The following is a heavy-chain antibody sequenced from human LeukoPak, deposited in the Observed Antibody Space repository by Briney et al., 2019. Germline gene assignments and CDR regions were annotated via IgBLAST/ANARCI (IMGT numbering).Heavy chain of an antibody. CDR3: AKIPLVGATTSLDR. CDR1: GFTFSSYA. Sequence: GGSLRLSCAASGFTFSSYAMSWVRQAPGKGLEWVSGISGSGGTTYYADSVKGRFTISRDNSKNTLYLQMNSLRAEDRAVYYCAKIPLVGATTSLDRWGQGTLVTVSS. D-gene: IGHD1-26*01. V-gene: IGHV3-23*01. J-gene: IGHJ5*02. CDR2: ISGSGGTT.